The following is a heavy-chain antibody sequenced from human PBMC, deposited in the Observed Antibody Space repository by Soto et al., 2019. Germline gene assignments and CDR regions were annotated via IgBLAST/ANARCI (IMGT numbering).Heavy chain of an antibody. CDR3: ARDLRLGYFDY. CDR1: GGSVSSGSYY. D-gene: IGHD3-16*01. V-gene: IGHV4-61*01. CDR2: IYHSGST. J-gene: IGHJ4*02. Sequence: SETLSLTCTVSGGSVSSGSYYWSWIRQPPGKGLEWIGYIYHSGSTNYNPSLKSRVTISVDKSKNQFSLKLSSVTAADTAVYYCARDLRLGYFDYWGQGTLVTVSS.